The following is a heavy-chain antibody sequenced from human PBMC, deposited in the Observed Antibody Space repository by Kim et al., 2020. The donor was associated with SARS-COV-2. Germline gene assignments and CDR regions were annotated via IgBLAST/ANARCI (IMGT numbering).Heavy chain of an antibody. CDR3: ARTYSGGWGARGYWFFDL. V-gene: IGHV5-51*01. Sequence: GESLKISCKDSGSSFTSYWIALVRQLPGKGLEWMGIIYPGDSDTRYSQSFQGQITISADNSINTAYLQWSSLKASDTAMYYCARTYSGGWGARGYWFFDLWGRGTLVTVSS. CDR1: GSSFTSYW. CDR2: IYPGDSDT. D-gene: IGHD6-19*01. J-gene: IGHJ2*01.